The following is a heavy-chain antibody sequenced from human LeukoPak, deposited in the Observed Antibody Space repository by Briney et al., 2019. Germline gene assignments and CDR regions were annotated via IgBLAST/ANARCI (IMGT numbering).Heavy chain of an antibody. V-gene: IGHV3-9*01. D-gene: IGHD6-6*01. CDR3: AKGIRTVRLHYFDY. CDR2: ITSNSATI. CDR1: GFTFDDYT. Sequence: GGSLRLSCAASGFTFDDYTMHWVRQVPGRGLEWVSGITSNSATIAYADSVKGRFTIARDNAKNSLYLQMNSLRPEDTALYYCAKGIRTVRLHYFDYWGQGTLVTVSS. J-gene: IGHJ4*02.